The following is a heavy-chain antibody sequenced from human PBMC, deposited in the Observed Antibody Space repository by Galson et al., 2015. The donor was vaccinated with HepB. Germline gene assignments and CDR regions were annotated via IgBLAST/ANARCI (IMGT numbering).Heavy chain of an antibody. CDR3: ARRYGSAWNLGY. CDR1: GFTFSSSG. J-gene: IGHJ4*02. CDR2: ISNDGNKK. D-gene: IGHD6-19*01. V-gene: IGHV3-30*03. Sequence: SLRLSCAASGFTFSSSGMHWVLQAPGKGLEWVAAISNDGNKKYYADSVKGRFTISRDNSKNTLYLQMNSLGAEDTAMYYCARRYGSAWNLGYWGQGTLVIVSS.